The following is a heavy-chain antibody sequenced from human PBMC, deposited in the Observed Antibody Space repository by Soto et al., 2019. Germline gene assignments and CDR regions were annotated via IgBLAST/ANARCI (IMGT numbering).Heavy chain of an antibody. J-gene: IGHJ1*01. V-gene: IGHV5-51*01. CDR1: GFSFTSYW. CDR3: ARQDSSGYYPSAEYFQH. Sequence: EVQLVQSGAEVKKPGESLKISCKGSGFSFTSYWIGWVRQMPGKGLEWMGIIYPGDSDTRYSPSFQGQVTISADKSISTAYLQWSSLKASDTAMYYCARQDSSGYYPSAEYFQHWGQGTLVTVSS. D-gene: IGHD3-22*01. CDR2: IYPGDSDT.